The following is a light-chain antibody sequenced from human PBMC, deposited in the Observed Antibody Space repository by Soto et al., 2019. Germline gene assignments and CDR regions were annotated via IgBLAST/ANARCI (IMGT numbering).Light chain of an antibody. J-gene: IGKJ1*01. CDR3: QKYNRAPWT. CDR1: QGFSNY. Sequence: DIQMTQSPSSLSASVGDRVTITCRASQGFSNYLAWYQQKPGKGPKFLIYAASTLQSGVPSRFSGSGSGTDFSLTITSLQPEDVATYYCQKYNRAPWTFGQGTKVEIK. CDR2: AAS. V-gene: IGKV1-27*01.